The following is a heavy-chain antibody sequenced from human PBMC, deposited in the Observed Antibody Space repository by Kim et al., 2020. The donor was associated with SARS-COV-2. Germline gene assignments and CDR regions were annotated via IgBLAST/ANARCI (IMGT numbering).Heavy chain of an antibody. J-gene: IGHJ4*02. V-gene: IGHV3-11*04. CDR3: AKAPFDYIWGSYRGFDY. D-gene: IGHD3-16*02. Sequence: SVKGRFTLARDNAKNSLFLHMNSLRAEDTAVYYCAKAPFDYIWGSYRGFDYWGQGTLVTVSS.